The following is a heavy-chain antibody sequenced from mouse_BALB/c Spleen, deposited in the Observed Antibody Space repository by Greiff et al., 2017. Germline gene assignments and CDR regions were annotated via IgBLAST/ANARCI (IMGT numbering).Heavy chain of an antibody. D-gene: IGHD2-4*01. J-gene: IGHJ3*01. V-gene: IGHV5-12-1*01. Sequence: EVKLLESGGGLVKPGGSLKLSCAASGFAFSSYDMSWVRQTPEKRLEWVAYISSGGGSTYYPDTVKGRFTISRDNAKNTLYLQMSSLKSEDTAMYYCARQPDYGAWFAYWGQGTLVTVSA. CDR3: ARQPDYGAWFAY. CDR2: ISSGGGST. CDR1: GFAFSSYD.